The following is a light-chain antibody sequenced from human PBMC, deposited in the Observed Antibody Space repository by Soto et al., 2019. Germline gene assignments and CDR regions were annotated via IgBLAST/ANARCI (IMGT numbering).Light chain of an antibody. V-gene: IGLV2-23*02. CDR1: NSVLGSFNF. J-gene: IGLJ1*01. Sequence: QSVLTQPASVSGSPGQSITISCTRTNSVLGSFNFVSWYQQHPGKAPKVIIYEVAKRPSGISDRFSGSKSGNTASLTISGLQVEDEADYYCCSDAGISTYLFGTGTKVTV. CDR3: CSDAGISTYL. CDR2: EVA.